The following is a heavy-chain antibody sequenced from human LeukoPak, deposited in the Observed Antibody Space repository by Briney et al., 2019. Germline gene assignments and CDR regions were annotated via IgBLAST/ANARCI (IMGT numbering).Heavy chain of an antibody. CDR3: ARGNTGTASRYFDWFAPSRYGMDV. V-gene: IGHV6-1*01. Sequence: SQTLSLTCAISGDSVSSNSAAWNWIGQSPSRGLEWLGRTYYRSSGYNYYAVSVNTRTNLKPDTSKNQFSLQLNSVTPEDTAVYYCARGNTGTASRYFDWFAPSRYGMDVWGQGTTVTVSS. CDR1: GDSVSSNSAA. J-gene: IGHJ6*02. D-gene: IGHD3-9*01. CDR2: TYYRSSGYN.